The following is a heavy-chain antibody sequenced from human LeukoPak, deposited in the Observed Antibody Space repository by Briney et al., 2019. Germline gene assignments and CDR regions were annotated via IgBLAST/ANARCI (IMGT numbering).Heavy chain of an antibody. CDR1: GFTFSSYW. D-gene: IGHD3-3*01. CDR3: ARIEWLLERGYYYYYMDV. V-gene: IGHV3-7*01. CDR2: IKQDGSEK. J-gene: IGHJ6*03. Sequence: GGSLRLSCAASGFTFSSYWMSWVRQAPGKGLEWVANIKQDGSEKYYVDSVKGRFTISRDNAKNSLYLQMNSLRAEDTAVYYCARIEWLLERGYYYYYMDVWGKGTTVTVSS.